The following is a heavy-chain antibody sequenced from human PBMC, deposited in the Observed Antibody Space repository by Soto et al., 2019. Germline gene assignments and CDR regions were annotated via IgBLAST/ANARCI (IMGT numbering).Heavy chain of an antibody. CDR1: GVSLTTSGFG. Sequence: QITLRESGPTLVQPTQTLTLTCTLSGVSLTTSGFGVGWIRQPPGKALEWLALIYWDDDKRFSPAMKSRLAITRDNSKNQVVMTMTDMAPVETAIYYCEPRKRTLVVGDPFDLWGQGYQVTVSS. CDR2: IYWDDDK. J-gene: IGHJ4*02. CDR3: EPRKRTLVVGDPFDL. V-gene: IGHV2-5*02. D-gene: IGHD2-15*01.